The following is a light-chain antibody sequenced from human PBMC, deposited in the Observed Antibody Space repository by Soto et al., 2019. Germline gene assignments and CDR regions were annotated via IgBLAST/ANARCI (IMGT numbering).Light chain of an antibody. J-gene: IGLJ3*02. CDR1: SSDVGGYNY. CDR3: SSYTSSSTWV. Sequence: QSVLTQPASVSGSPGQSITISCTGTSSDVGGYNYVSWYQQHPGKAPKLMIYEVSNRPSGVSNRFSGSKSGNTASLTISGLQAEDDADYYCSSYTSSSTWVFGGGPKLTVL. V-gene: IGLV2-14*01. CDR2: EVS.